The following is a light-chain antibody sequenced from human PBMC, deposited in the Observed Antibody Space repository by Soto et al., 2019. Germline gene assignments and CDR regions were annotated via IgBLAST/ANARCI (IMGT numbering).Light chain of an antibody. CDR3: LQDYNYPRT. CDR2: GAA. CDR1: QGVTNN. V-gene: IGKV1-6*01. J-gene: IGKJ1*01. Sequence: AIQMTQSPPSLSSSAGDRVTLTCRASQGVTNNLAWYQQKPGKAPNLLIYGAATLQSGVTSRFSGSGSGTDFTLTISSLQPEDFGSYYCLQDYNYPRTFGQGTKVEI.